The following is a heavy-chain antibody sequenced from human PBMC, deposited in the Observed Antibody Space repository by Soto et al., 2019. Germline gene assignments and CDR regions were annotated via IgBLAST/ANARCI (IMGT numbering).Heavy chain of an antibody. Sequence: GESLKISCAASGFTFSSYEMNWVRQAPGKGLEWVSYISSSGSTIYYADSVKGRFTISRDNAKNSLYLQMNSLRAEDTAVYYCERDRRDSSSSLVPYYFDYWGQGTLVTVSS. CDR1: GFTFSSYE. V-gene: IGHV3-48*03. J-gene: IGHJ4*02. CDR3: ERDRRDSSSSLVPYYFDY. D-gene: IGHD6-6*01. CDR2: ISSSGSTI.